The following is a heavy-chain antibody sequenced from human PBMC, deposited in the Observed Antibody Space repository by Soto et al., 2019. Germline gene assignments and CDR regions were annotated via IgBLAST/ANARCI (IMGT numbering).Heavy chain of an antibody. J-gene: IGHJ6*02. Sequence: EVQLVESGGGLVQPGRSLRLSCAASGFTFDDYAMHWVRQAPGKGLEWVSGISWNSGSIGYADSVKGRFTISRDNAKNSLYLQMNSLRVEDTALYYCAKDAITMVRGVISYYGMDVWGQGTTVTVSS. D-gene: IGHD3-10*01. CDR2: ISWNSGSI. V-gene: IGHV3-9*01. CDR1: GFTFDDYA. CDR3: AKDAITMVRGVISYYGMDV.